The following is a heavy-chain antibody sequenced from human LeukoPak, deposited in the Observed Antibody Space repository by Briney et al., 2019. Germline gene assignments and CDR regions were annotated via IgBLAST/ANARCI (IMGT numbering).Heavy chain of an antibody. CDR1: GGTFSSYA. D-gene: IGHD1-7*01. J-gene: IGHJ4*02. CDR3: ASERGITGTTQPFDY. Sequence: SVKVSCKASGGTFSSYAISWVRQAPGQGLEWMGGIIPIFGTANYAQKFQGRVTITADESTSTAYMELSSLRSEDTAVYYCASERGITGTTQPFDYWGQGTLVTVSS. V-gene: IGHV1-69*13. CDR2: IIPIFGTA.